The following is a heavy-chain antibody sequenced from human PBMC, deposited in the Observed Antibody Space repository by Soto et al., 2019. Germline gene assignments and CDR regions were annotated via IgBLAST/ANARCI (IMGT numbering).Heavy chain of an antibody. CDR3: ARDTGLAPTVWGY. V-gene: IGHV4-31*03. Sequence: QVQLQESGPGLVKPSQTLSLTCSVSGDSIRGGGHYWNWIRQFPGKGLVWIGYVYHSGSTHYNPSLRGRLTISIHTSKNQFSVRLISVTAADTALYYFARDTGLAPTVWGYCGHGTQVTVSS. J-gene: IGHJ4*03. D-gene: IGHD7-27*01. CDR2: VYHSGST. CDR1: GDSIRGGGHY.